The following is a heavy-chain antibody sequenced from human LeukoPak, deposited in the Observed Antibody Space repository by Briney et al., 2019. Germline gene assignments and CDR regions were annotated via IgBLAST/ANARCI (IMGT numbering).Heavy chain of an antibody. J-gene: IGHJ4*02. CDR3: ARVRATFSPHFDN. V-gene: IGHV3-74*01. CDR1: GFPFSSYW. D-gene: IGHD5-12*01. Sequence: GGSLRLSCAASGFPFSSYWMHWVRQAPRKGLMWVSRINSDGSITNYADSVKGRFTISRDNAKNTLYLQMNSLRAEDTAVYYCARVRATFSPHFDNWGQGTLVTVSS. CDR2: INSDGSIT.